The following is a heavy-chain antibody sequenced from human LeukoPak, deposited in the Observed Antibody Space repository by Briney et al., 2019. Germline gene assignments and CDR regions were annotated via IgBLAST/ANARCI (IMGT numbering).Heavy chain of an antibody. CDR1: GFTFSSYW. D-gene: IGHD4-23*01. V-gene: IGHV3-7*01. CDR3: ARVGSNYGGNSYAFDI. Sequence: GGSLRLSCAASGFTFSSYWMSWVRQAPGKGLEWVANIKQDGSEKYYVDSVKGRFTISRDNAKNSLYLQMNSLRAGDTAVYYCARVGSNYGGNSYAFDIWGQRTMVTVSS. CDR2: IKQDGSEK. J-gene: IGHJ3*02.